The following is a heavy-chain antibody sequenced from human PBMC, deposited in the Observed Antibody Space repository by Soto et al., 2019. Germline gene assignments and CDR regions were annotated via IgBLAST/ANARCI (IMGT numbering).Heavy chain of an antibody. V-gene: IGHV4-31*03. CDR2: IYYSGST. Sequence: SETLSLTCTVSGGSISSSGYNWSWIRQHPGKGLEWIGYIYYSGSTYYNPSLKSRVTISVDTSQNQFSLKLSSVTAADTAVYFCAKYGSGSYYTTTFDYWGQGTLVTVSS. CDR3: AKYGSGSYYTTTFDY. J-gene: IGHJ4*02. CDR1: GGSISSSGYN. D-gene: IGHD3-10*01.